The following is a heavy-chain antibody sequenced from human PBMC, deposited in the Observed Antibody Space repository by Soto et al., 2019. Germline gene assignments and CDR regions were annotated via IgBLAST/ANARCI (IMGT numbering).Heavy chain of an antibody. CDR1: GFTFSTYG. D-gene: IGHD4-17*01. CDR2: IWYDGSKK. Sequence: QVQLVESGGGVVQPGRSLRLSCAASGFTFSTYGMHWVRQAPGKGLEWVAVIWYDGSKKYYGESVKGRFTISRDNSNNTLYLQMNSLRAEDTAVYYCARGGYGDFSDFFQPWGQGTLVTVSS. V-gene: IGHV3-33*01. CDR3: ARGGYGDFSDFFQP. J-gene: IGHJ1*01.